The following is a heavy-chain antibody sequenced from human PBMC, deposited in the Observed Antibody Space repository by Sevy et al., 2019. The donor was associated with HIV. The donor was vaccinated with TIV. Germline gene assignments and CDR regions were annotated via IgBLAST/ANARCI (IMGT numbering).Heavy chain of an antibody. CDR1: GFTFSSYA. CDR3: AKDRKNSGSYPYYYYYGMDV. D-gene: IGHD1-26*01. J-gene: IGHJ6*02. CDR2: ISGRGGST. Sequence: GGSLRLSCAASGFTFSSYAMSWVRQAPGKGLEWVSAISGRGGSTYYADTLKGRFTISRDNSKNTLYLQMNSQRAEDTAVYYCAKDRKNSGSYPYYYYYGMDVWGQGTTVTVSS. V-gene: IGHV3-23*01.